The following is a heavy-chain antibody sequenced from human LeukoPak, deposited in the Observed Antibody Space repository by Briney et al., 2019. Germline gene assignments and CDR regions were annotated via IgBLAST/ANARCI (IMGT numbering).Heavy chain of an antibody. Sequence: ASVKVSCKASGYTFTSYGISWVQQAPGQGLEWMGWISAYNGNTNYAQNFQGWVTMTRDTSISTAYMELSRLRSDDTAVYYCARGAPYYYGSGTPVSHFDYWGQGTLVTVSS. J-gene: IGHJ4*02. CDR1: GYTFTSYG. CDR3: ARGAPYYYGSGTPVSHFDY. V-gene: IGHV1-18*01. D-gene: IGHD3-10*01. CDR2: ISAYNGNT.